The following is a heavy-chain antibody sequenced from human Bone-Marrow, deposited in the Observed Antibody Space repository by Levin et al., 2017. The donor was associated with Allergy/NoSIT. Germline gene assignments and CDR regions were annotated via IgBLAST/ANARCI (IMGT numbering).Heavy chain of an antibody. V-gene: IGHV4-34*01. CDR3: ARGLVREAFDS. Sequence: SETLSLTCAVYGGSFSGYYWSWIRQPPGKGLEWIGEINHSGSTNYNPSLKSRVTISVDTSKNQFSLKLSSVTAADTAVYYCARGLVREAFDSWGQGTMVTVSS. CDR1: GGSFSGYY. CDR2: INHSGST. J-gene: IGHJ3*02. D-gene: IGHD5-24*01.